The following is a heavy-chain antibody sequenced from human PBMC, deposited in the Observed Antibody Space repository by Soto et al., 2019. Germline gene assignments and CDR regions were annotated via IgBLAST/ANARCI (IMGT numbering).Heavy chain of an antibody. V-gene: IGHV3-21*01. CDR1: RTYW. Sequence: RTYWMTYDQKKPGKGLEWVSSISSSSSYIYYADSVKGRFTISRDNAKNSLYLQMNSLRAEDTAVYYCARDSVDTAMDPWGQGTLVTVSS. CDR3: ARDSVDTAMDP. J-gene: IGHJ5*02. CDR2: ISSSSSYI. D-gene: IGHD5-18*01.